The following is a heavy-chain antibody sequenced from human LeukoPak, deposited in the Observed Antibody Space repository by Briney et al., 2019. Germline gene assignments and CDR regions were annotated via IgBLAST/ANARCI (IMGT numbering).Heavy chain of an antibody. V-gene: IGHV1-8*01. D-gene: IGHD3-22*01. CDR3: ARFKWWHYYDSSGPLGRYYYYGMDV. CDR2: MNPNSGNT. Sequence: ASVKVSCKASGYTFTSYDINWVRQATGQGLEWMGWMNPNSGNTGYAQKFQGRVTMTRNTSISTAYMELSSLRSEDTAVYYCARFKWWHYYDSSGPLGRYYYYGMDVWGQGTTVTVSS. J-gene: IGHJ6*02. CDR1: GYTFTSYD.